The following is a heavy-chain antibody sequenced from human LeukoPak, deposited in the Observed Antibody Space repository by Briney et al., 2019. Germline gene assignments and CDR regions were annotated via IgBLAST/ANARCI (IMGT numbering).Heavy chain of an antibody. Sequence: SETLSLTCIVSGGSIYSSSYYWDWIRQPPGKGLEWIGSIYYSGSTYYNPSLKSRVTISVDTSKNQFSLKLSSVTAADTAVYYCARDRGPPFYYDSSGSWNFDYWGQGTLVTVSS. J-gene: IGHJ4*02. V-gene: IGHV4-39*07. CDR3: ARDRGPPFYYDSSGSWNFDY. CDR2: IYYSGST. CDR1: GGSIYSSSYY. D-gene: IGHD3-22*01.